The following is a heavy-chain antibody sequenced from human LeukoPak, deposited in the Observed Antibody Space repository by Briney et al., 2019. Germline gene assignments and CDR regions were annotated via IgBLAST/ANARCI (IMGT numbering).Heavy chain of an antibody. CDR2: IYYSGST. J-gene: IGHJ4*02. V-gene: IGHV4-39*01. CDR3: ARGRTQDY. D-gene: IGHD1-14*01. CDR1: GGSISSSSYY. Sequence: SETLSLTCTVSGGSISSSSYYWGWIRQPPGKGLEWIGSIYYSGSTYYNPSLKSRVTISVDTSKNQFSLKLSSVTAADTAVYYCARGRTQDYWGQGTLVTVSS.